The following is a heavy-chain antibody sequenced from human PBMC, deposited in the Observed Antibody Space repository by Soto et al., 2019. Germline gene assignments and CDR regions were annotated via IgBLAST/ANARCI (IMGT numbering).Heavy chain of an antibody. CDR1: GYSFISYA. CDR3: GRCPYRSNWYDTYEWFDP. CDR2: INGGNGNT. J-gene: IGHJ5*02. D-gene: IGHD6-13*01. V-gene: IGHV1-3*01. Sequence: QVQLVQSGAEVKKPGASVKVSCKASGYSFISYAMHWVRQAPGQRLEWMGWINGGNGNTKYSEKFQGRVTITRDTSASTVYMELSSLRSEDTAVYYCGRCPYRSNWYDTYEWFDPWGQGTLVTVSS.